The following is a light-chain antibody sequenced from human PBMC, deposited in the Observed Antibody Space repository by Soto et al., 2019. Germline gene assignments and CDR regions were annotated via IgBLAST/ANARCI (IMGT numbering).Light chain of an antibody. CDR3: QQVYSFPHT. V-gene: IGKV1-39*01. CDR2: AAS. J-gene: IGKJ2*01. Sequence: DIQMTQSPSSLSASVGDRVTITCRASQTIITYLNWYQQKPGKAPKLLIYAASSLQSGVPSRFSGSGSGTDFTLTISSLQPEDFATYYCQQVYSFPHTFGQGTKLEV. CDR1: QTIITY.